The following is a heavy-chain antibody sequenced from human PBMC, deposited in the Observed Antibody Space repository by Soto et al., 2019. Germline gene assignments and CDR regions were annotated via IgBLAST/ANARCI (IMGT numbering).Heavy chain of an antibody. Sequence: EVQLVESGGGLVKPGGSLRLSCAASGFTFSSYSMNWVRQAPGKGLEWVSSISSSSSYIYYADSVKGRFTISRDNAKNSLYLQMNSLRAEDTAVYYCARIRGADDFWSGSTTPDYWGQGTLVTVSS. V-gene: IGHV3-21*01. CDR3: ARIRGADDFWSGSTTPDY. J-gene: IGHJ4*02. D-gene: IGHD3-3*01. CDR2: ISSSSSYI. CDR1: GFTFSSYS.